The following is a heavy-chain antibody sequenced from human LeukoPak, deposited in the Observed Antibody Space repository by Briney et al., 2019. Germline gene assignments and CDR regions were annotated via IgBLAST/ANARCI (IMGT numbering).Heavy chain of an antibody. CDR2: IYPGDSDT. V-gene: IGHV5-51*01. CDR1: GYSFTSHW. Sequence: GESLKISCKGSGYSFTSHWIGWVRQMPGKGLEWMGIIYPGDSDTRYSPSFQGQVTISADKSISTAYLQWSSLKASDTAMYYCARHGRTRYSGSYLVDYWGQGTLVTVSS. CDR3: ARHGRTRYSGSYLVDY. D-gene: IGHD1-26*01. J-gene: IGHJ4*02.